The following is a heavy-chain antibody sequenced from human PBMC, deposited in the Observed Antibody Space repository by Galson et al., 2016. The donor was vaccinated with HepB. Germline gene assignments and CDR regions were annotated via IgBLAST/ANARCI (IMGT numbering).Heavy chain of an antibody. D-gene: IGHD3-10*01. J-gene: IGHJ4*02. CDR1: GFTFSSYW. Sequence: SLRLSCAASGFTFSSYWMSWVRQAPGKGLEWVANIKQDGSVQHYVDSVKGRFTISRDNAKNSLYLRMNSLRGEDTAVYYCARDAGGFDCWGQGTLVTVSS. CDR2: IKQDGSVQ. V-gene: IGHV3-7*04. CDR3: ARDAGGFDC.